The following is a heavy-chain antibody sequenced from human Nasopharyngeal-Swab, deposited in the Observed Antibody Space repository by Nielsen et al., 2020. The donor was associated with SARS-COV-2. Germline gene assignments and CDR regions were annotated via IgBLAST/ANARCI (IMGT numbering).Heavy chain of an antibody. Sequence: KVSCKGSGYSFTSYWISWVRQMPGKGLEWMGRIDPSDSYTNYSPSFQGHVTISADKSISTAYLQWSSLKASDTAMYYCARQAYCGGDCFTYYYYYYMDVWGKGTTVTVSS. V-gene: IGHV5-10-1*01. J-gene: IGHJ6*03. CDR2: IDPSDSYT. CDR1: GYSFTSYW. D-gene: IGHD2-21*01. CDR3: ARQAYCGGDCFTYYYYYYMDV.